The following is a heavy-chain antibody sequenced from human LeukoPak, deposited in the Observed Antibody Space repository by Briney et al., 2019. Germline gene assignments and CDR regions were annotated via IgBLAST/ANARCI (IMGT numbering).Heavy chain of an antibody. J-gene: IGHJ4*02. D-gene: IGHD2-21*02. CDR2: IWYDGSNK. Sequence: GRSLRLSCAASGFSFSTYGMLWVRQAPGKGLEWVAVIWYDGSNKYYADSVKGRFTISRDNSKNTLYLQVNSLGAEDTAVYYCARQRPNSDCFDYWGQGTLVTVSS. CDR3: ARQRPNSDCFDY. CDR1: GFSFSTYG. V-gene: IGHV3-33*01.